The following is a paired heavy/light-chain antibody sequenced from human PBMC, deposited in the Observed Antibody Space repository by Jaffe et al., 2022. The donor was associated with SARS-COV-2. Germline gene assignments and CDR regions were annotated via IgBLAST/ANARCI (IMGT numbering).Light chain of an antibody. CDR2: EVS. CDR1: SSDVGGYNY. V-gene: IGLV2-14*01. Sequence: QSALTQPASVSGSPGQSITISCTGTSSDVGGYNYVSWYQHHPGKAPRLMIYEVSNRPSGVPDRFSGSKSGNTASLTISGLQAEDEADYYCSSYTSSTPYVFGTGTKVTVL. CDR3: SSYTSSTPYV. J-gene: IGLJ1*01.
Heavy chain of an antibody. V-gene: IGHV4-61*02. D-gene: IGHD4-4*01. CDR1: GGSISSGSYY. J-gene: IGHJ4*02. CDR2: IHISGTT. Sequence: QVQLQESGPGLVKPSQTLSLTCTVSGGSISSGSYYWNWFRQPAGKGLEWIGHIHISGTTNYNPSLKSRVTISVDTSKNHFSLKLSSVTAADTAVYYCARDRRDGYINHFDYWGQGALVTVSS. CDR3: ARDRRDGYINHFDY.